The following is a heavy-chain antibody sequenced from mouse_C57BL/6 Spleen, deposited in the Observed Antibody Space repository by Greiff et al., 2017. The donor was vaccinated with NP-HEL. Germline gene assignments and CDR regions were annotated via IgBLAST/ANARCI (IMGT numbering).Heavy chain of an antibody. CDR3: AIYGDGYPAGFAY. Sequence: VQLQQSGAELVKPGASVKVSCKASGYTFTSYWMHWVKQRPGQGLEWIGRIHPSDSDTNYNQPFKGKATLTVDKYSSTAYMQLSRLTSEDSAVYYGAIYGDGYPAGFAYWGQGTLVTVSA. D-gene: IGHD2-3*01. J-gene: IGHJ3*01. CDR1: GYTFTSYW. CDR2: IHPSDSDT. V-gene: IGHV1-74*01.